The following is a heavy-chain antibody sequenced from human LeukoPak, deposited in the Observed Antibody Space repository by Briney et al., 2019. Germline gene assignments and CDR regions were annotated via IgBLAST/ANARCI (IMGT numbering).Heavy chain of an antibody. CDR2: IYPGDSDT. J-gene: IGHJ5*02. D-gene: IGHD6-13*01. Sequence: GESLKISCKGSGYTFTSYWIGWVRQMPGKGLEWMGIIYPGDSDTRYSPSFQGQVTISADKSISTAYLQWSSLKASDTAMYYCARQILYSSSWYYWFDPWGQGTLVTVSS. CDR1: GYTFTSYW. CDR3: ARQILYSSSWYYWFDP. V-gene: IGHV5-51*01.